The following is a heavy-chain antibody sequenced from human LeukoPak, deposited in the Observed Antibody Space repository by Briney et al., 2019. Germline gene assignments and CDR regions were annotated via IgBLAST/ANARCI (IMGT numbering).Heavy chain of an antibody. CDR2: IYHSGST. V-gene: IGHV4-4*02. D-gene: IGHD3-22*01. CDR3: ARASSGYPKWFDP. J-gene: IGHJ5*02. Sequence: NPSGTLSLTCAVSGGSISSSNWWSWVRQPPGKGLEWIGEIYHSGSTNYNPSLKSRVTISVDKSKNQFSLKLSSVTAADTAVYYCARASSGYPKWFDPWCQGTLVTVSS. CDR1: GGSISSSNW.